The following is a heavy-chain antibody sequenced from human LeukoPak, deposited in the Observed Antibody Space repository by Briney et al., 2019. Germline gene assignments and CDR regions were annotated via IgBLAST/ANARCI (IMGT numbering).Heavy chain of an antibody. Sequence: SETLSLTCTVSGGSISSGSYYWGWIRQPPGKGLEWIGSIYYSGSTYYNPSLKSRVTISVDTSKTQFSLKLSSVTAADTAVYYCATELTPSGYFDYWGQGTLVTVSS. V-gene: IGHV4-39*01. J-gene: IGHJ4*02. CDR2: IYYSGST. CDR3: ATELTPSGYFDY. CDR1: GGSISSGSYY. D-gene: IGHD3-10*01.